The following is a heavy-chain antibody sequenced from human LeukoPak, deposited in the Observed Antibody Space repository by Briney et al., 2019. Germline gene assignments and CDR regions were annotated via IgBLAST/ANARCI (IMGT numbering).Heavy chain of an antibody. CDR1: GFTFSSYA. CDR2: ISYDGSNK. CDR3: ARAGYSSGWYVAYYYYYGMDV. D-gene: IGHD6-19*01. J-gene: IGHJ6*02. Sequence: GGSLRLSCAASGFTFSSYAMHWVRQAPGKGLEWVAVISYDGSNKYYADSVKGRFTISRDNSKNTLYLQMNSLRAEDTAVYHCARAGYSSGWYVAYYYYYGMDVWGQGTTVTVSS. V-gene: IGHV3-30*04.